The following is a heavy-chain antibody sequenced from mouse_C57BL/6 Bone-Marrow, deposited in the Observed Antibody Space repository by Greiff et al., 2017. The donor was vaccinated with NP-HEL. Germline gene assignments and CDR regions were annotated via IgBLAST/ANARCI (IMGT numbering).Heavy chain of an antibody. J-gene: IGHJ3*01. CDR1: GFTFSSYA. Sequence: EVKVVESGGGLVKPGGSLKLSCAASGFTFSSYAMSWVRQTPEKRLEWVATISDGGSYTYYPDNVKGRFTISRDNAKNNLYLQMSHLKSEDTAMYYCARDNYYGSSSWFAYWGQGTLVTVSA. CDR2: ISDGGSYT. CDR3: ARDNYYGSSSWFAY. D-gene: IGHD1-1*01. V-gene: IGHV5-4*01.